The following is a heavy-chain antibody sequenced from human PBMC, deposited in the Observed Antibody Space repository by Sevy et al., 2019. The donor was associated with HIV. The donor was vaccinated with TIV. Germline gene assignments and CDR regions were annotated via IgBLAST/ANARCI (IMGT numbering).Heavy chain of an antibody. CDR1: GYFFSSYW. D-gene: IGHD3-10*01. Sequence: GESLKISCKGSGYFFSSYWIGWVRQMPGKGLEWMGVIYPHDSDTRYSPSFQGQVTISADKSISTAYLQWSSLKASDTAMYYCARLGGMGSYYTGSDYWRQGTLLTVSS. V-gene: IGHV5-51*01. J-gene: IGHJ4*02. CDR3: ARLGGMGSYYTGSDY. CDR2: IYPHDSDT.